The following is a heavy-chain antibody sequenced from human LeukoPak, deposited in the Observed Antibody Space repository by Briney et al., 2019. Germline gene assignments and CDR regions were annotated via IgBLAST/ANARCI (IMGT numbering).Heavy chain of an antibody. CDR2: MNPNSGNT. Sequence: GGSLRLSCAASGYTFTSYDINWVRQATGQGLEWIGWMNPNSGNTGYTQKFQGRVTITRNTSISTAYMELSSLRSEDTAVYYCARGIVGATGYYYYMDVWGKGTTVTVSS. CDR3: ARGIVGATGYYYYMDV. D-gene: IGHD1-26*01. V-gene: IGHV1-8*03. J-gene: IGHJ6*03. CDR1: GYTFTSYD.